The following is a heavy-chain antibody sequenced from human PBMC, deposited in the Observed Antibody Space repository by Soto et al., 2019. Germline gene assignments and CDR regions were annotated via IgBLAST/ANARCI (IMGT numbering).Heavy chain of an antibody. D-gene: IGHD4-4*01. Sequence: SETLSLTCSVSGGSFTSDNYYWGWIRQPPGEGLEWLGSMYYTGSFHYNPSLKGRVAISVDTSKNQFSLKLSSVTAADTAVYYCARGMTTVTTLDYWGQGTLVTVSS. CDR3: ARGMTTVTTLDY. J-gene: IGHJ4*02. V-gene: IGHV4-39*07. CDR2: MYYTGSF. CDR1: GGSFTSDNYY.